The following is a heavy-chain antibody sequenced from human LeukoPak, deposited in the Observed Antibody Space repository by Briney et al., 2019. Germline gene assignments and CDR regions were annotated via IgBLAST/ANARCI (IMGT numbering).Heavy chain of an antibody. Sequence: GGSLRLSCAASGFTFRIYAMTWVRQAPGKGLEWVSGISGSGGYIYSADSVKGRFTISRDNSKNTVYLQMNSLRVEDTAVYYCVKFREATDHYYSHMDVWGKGTTVTVSS. D-gene: IGHD1-26*01. CDR3: VKFREATDHYYSHMDV. V-gene: IGHV3-23*01. CDR2: ISGSGGYI. CDR1: GFTFRIYA. J-gene: IGHJ6*03.